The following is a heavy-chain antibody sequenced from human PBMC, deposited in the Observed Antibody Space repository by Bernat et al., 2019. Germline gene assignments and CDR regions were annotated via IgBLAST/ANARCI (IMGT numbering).Heavy chain of an antibody. Sequence: VQLLESGGGLVQPGGSLRLSCAASGFTFSSYAMNWVRQAPGKGLEWIGEINHSGSTNYDPSLKSRVTISVDTSKNQFSLKLSSVTAADTAVYYCARVSPSYGYYYYYGMDVWGQGTTVTVSS. V-gene: IGHV4-34*01. J-gene: IGHJ6*02. D-gene: IGHD5-18*01. CDR2: INHSGST. CDR1: GFTFSSYA. CDR3: ARVSPSYGYYYYYGMDV.